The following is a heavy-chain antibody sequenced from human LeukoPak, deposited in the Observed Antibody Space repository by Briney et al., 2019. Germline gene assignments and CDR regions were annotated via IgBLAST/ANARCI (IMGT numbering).Heavy chain of an antibody. V-gene: IGHV1-2*02. J-gene: IGHJ4*02. CDR1: GGTFSSNA. CDR3: ARAEYYDTSGYYDY. CDR2: INPNSGGT. Sequence: ASVKVSCKASGGTFSSNAISWVRQATGQGLERMGWINPNSGGTTYAQKFQGRVTMTRDTSISTAYMELRRLNSDDMAVYYCARAEYYDTSGYYDYWGQGTLVTASS. D-gene: IGHD3-22*01.